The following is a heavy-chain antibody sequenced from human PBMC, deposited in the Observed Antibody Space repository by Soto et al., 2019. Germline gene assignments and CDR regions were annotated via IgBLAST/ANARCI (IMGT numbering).Heavy chain of an antibody. Sequence: PSETLSLTCAVYGGSFSGYYWTWIRQPPGTGLEWIGEINHSGSTNYNPSLKSRVTISVDTSKNQFSLKLSSVTAADTAVYYCARGVYYYDSSGYSQYFQHWGQGTLVT. CDR1: GGSFSGYY. J-gene: IGHJ1*01. V-gene: IGHV4-34*01. CDR3: ARGVYYYDSSGYSQYFQH. D-gene: IGHD3-22*01. CDR2: INHSGST.